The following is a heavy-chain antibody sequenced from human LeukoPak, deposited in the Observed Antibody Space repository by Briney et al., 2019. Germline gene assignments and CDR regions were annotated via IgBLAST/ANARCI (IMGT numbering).Heavy chain of an antibody. CDR2: MFDIGSS. Sequence: SETLSLTCTVSGGSISDDSWTWIRQPPGKGLDWIGFMFDIGSSTYNPSLTSRLPISVEASKNQSSLKLSSLTAADTAVYFCESAASGDRYSGYAKDRYYFDRWGQGTLVTVSP. V-gene: IGHV4-59*01. D-gene: IGHD5-12*01. CDR1: GGSISDDS. J-gene: IGHJ4*02. CDR3: ESAASGDRYSGYAKDRYYFDR.